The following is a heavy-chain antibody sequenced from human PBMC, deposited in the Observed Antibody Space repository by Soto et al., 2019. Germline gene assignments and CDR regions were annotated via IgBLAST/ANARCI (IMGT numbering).Heavy chain of an antibody. V-gene: IGHV4-59*01. CDR1: GGSISSYY. J-gene: IGHJ4*02. Sequence: QVQLQESGPGPVKPSETLSLTCSVSGGSISSYYWSWIRQPPGKGLEWIGYINYSGSTNYNPSLKSRVTISVDTSKNQLSLKVSSVTAADTAVYYCAREGTAMILDCWGQGTLVTVSS. CDR2: INYSGST. CDR3: AREGTAMILDC. D-gene: IGHD5-18*01.